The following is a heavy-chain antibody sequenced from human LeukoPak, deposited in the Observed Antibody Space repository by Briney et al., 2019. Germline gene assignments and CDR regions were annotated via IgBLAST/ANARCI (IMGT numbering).Heavy chain of an antibody. CDR1: GFTFSSHG. CDR3: AREFRQVGLLGYYFGY. V-gene: IGHV3-30*02. CDR2: IRYDGSDK. J-gene: IGHJ4*02. D-gene: IGHD7-27*01. Sequence: GGSLRLSCAASGFTFSSHGMHWVRQGPGKGLGWVAFIRYDGSDKYYADSVRGRFTISRDNSKNTLYLQMNSLRAEDTAVYYCAREFRQVGLLGYYFGYWGQGTLVTVSS.